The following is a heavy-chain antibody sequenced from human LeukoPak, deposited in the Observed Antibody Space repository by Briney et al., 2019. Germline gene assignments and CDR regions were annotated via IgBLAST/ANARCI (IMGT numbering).Heavy chain of an antibody. CDR3: ARVSACDFWSGYYCRFDP. Sequence: GASVKVSCKASGYTFTGYYMHWVRQAPGQGLEWMGWINPNSGGTNYAQKFQGRVTMTWDTSISTAYMELSRLRSDDTAVYYCARVSACDFWSGYYCRFDPWGQGTLVTVSS. CDR2: INPNSGGT. J-gene: IGHJ5*02. D-gene: IGHD3-3*01. CDR1: GYTFTGYY. V-gene: IGHV1-2*02.